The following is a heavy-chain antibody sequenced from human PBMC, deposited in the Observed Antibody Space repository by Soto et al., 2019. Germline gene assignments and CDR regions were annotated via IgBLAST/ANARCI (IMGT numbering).Heavy chain of an antibody. CDR3: ARHRFNYYDDTVYYYFEY. Sequence: ASVKISCKASGYSFTSYGISWVRQAPGQGPEWMGWISGHNGNTNHPQSLQGRVTMTTDTSRNTAYMELRSLRSDDTAVYYCARHRFNYYDDTVYYYFEYWGKGTLVTVSS. D-gene: IGHD3-22*01. J-gene: IGHJ4*02. V-gene: IGHV1-18*04. CDR1: GYSFTSYG. CDR2: ISGHNGNT.